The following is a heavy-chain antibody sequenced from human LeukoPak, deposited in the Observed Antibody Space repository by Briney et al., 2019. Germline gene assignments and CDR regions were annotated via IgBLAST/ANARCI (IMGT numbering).Heavy chain of an antibody. Sequence: SETLSLTCTVSGGSISSYYWSWIRQPPGEGLELIGYMYDSGSTNYNPSLKSRVTILVDTSKTQFSLRLSSVTAADTAVYYCARHGGSYTFDFWGQGVLVTVSS. J-gene: IGHJ4*02. CDR2: MYDSGST. CDR1: GGSISSYY. CDR3: ARHGGSYTFDF. V-gene: IGHV4-59*01. D-gene: IGHD1-26*01.